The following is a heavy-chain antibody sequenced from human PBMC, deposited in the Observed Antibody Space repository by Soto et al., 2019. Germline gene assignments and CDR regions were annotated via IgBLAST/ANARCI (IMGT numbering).Heavy chain of an antibody. J-gene: IGHJ3*02. Sequence: HPXGSLRLSCAASGFTFSSYVINWVRQAPGKGLEWVSGIGRNGGYTYYADSVKGRFTISRDNSKNTLYLQMNSLRAEDTAVYYCAKAPDAFDIWGQGPMVTVSS. CDR3: AKAPDAFDI. V-gene: IGHV3-23*01. CDR2: IGRNGGYT. CDR1: GFTFSSYV.